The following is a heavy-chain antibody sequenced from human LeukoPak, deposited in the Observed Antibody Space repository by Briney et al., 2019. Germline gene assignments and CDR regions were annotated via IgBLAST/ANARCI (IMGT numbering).Heavy chain of an antibody. V-gene: IGHV7-4-1*02. CDR3: ARDPSMIVVVISYYYGMDV. J-gene: IGHJ6*02. Sequence: ASVKVSCKASGYTFTGYYMHWVRQAPGQGLEWMGWINTNTGNPTYAQGFTGRFVFSLDTSVSTAYLQISSLKAEDTAVYYCARDPSMIVVVISYYYGMDVWGQGTTVTVSS. CDR2: INTNTGNP. D-gene: IGHD3-22*01. CDR1: GYTFTGYY.